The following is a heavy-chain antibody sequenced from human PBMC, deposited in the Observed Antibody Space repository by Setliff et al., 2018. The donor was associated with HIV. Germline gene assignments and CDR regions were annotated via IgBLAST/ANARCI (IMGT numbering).Heavy chain of an antibody. CDR1: GGSIRSYY. CDR2: SYNSGST. Sequence: SETLSLTCTGTGGSIRSYYWSWIRQRPGKGLEWIGYSYNSGSTNYNPSLKSRVTITVDTSKNKFSLKLSSVTAEDTAVYYCAATSDTAMVVNWYFDLWGRGTLVTVSS. D-gene: IGHD5-18*01. CDR3: AATSDTAMVVNWYFDL. V-gene: IGHV4-59*08. J-gene: IGHJ2*01.